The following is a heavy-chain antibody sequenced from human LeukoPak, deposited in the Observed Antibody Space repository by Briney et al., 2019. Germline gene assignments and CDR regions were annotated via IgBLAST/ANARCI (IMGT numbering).Heavy chain of an antibody. V-gene: IGHV4-39*01. J-gene: IGHJ4*02. Sequence: SETLSLTCTVSGGSISSSSYYWGWILQPPGKGLEWIGSIYYSGSTYYNPSLKSRVTISVDTSKNQFSLKLSSVTAADTAVYYYARKQYCTNGVCYGYYFDYWGQGTLVTVSS. D-gene: IGHD2-8*01. CDR1: GGSISSSSYY. CDR3: ARKQYCTNGVCYGYYFDY. CDR2: IYYSGST.